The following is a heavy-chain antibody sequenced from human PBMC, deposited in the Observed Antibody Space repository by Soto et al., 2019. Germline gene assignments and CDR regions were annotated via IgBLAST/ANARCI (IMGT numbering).Heavy chain of an antibody. CDR3: ARGGSSSSHFDY. D-gene: IGHD6-6*01. CDR2: IYYSGST. V-gene: IGHV4-61*01. J-gene: IGHJ4*02. CDR1: GGSVSSGSYY. Sequence: SETLSLTCTVSGGSVSSGSYYWSWIRQPPGKGLEWIGYIYYSGSTNYNPSLKSRVTISVDTSKNQFSLKLSSVTAADTAVYYCARGGSSSSHFDYWGQGTLVTVSS.